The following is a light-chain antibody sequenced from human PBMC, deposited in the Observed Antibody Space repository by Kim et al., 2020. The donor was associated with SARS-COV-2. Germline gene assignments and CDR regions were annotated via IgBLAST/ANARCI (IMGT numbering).Light chain of an antibody. CDR3: QSYDSSLSGSYV. CDR1: SSNVGAGYD. J-gene: IGLJ1*01. V-gene: IGLV1-40*01. CDR2: GNS. Sequence: VAISCTGSSSNVGAGYDVHWYQQLPGTAPKLLIYGNSNRPSGVPDRFSGSKSGTSASLAITGLQAEDEADYYCQSYDSSLSGSYVFGTGTKVTVL.